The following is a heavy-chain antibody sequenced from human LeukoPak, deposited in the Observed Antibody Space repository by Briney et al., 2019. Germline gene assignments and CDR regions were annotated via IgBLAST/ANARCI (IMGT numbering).Heavy chain of an antibody. CDR2: IYYSGST. J-gene: IGHJ6*03. Sequence: SETLSLTCTVSGGSISSGDYYWSWIRQPPGKGLEWIGYIYYSGSTYYNPSLKSRVTISVDTSKNQFSLKLSSVTAADTAVYYCARDFRDGGYMDVWGEGTTVTVSS. CDR1: GGSISSGDYY. CDR3: ARDFRDGGYMDV. V-gene: IGHV4-30-4*08. D-gene: IGHD4-23*01.